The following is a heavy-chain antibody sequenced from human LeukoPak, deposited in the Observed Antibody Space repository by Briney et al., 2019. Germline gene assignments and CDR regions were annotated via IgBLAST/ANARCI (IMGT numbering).Heavy chain of an antibody. CDR1: GFSFSGYG. CDR2: IWYDGTNE. V-gene: IGHV3-33*03. CDR3: AKDNRFRGDRPFFDY. J-gene: IGHJ4*02. D-gene: IGHD1-14*01. Sequence: GGSLRLSCAASGFSFSGYGMHWVRQAPGKGLEWVAVIWYDGTNEFYADSVKGRFTISRDNSKNSLYLQMNSLRTEDTALYYCAKDNRFRGDRPFFDYWGQGTLVTVSS.